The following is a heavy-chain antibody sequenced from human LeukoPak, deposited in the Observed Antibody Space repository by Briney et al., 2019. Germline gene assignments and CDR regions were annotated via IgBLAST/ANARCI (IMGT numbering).Heavy chain of an antibody. CDR2: IWEGESGA. CDR3: ATDRDSSRQKRFDY. V-gene: IGHV3-7*01. Sequence: GGSLRLSCAASGFTFRAYWMNWVRQAPGKGLEWVANIWEGESGAHYVDSVTGRFTISGDSAKTSLYLQMNSLGAEDTAVYYCATDRDSSRQKRFDYWGQGTLVTVSS. CDR1: GFTFRAYW. D-gene: IGHD6-13*01. J-gene: IGHJ4*02.